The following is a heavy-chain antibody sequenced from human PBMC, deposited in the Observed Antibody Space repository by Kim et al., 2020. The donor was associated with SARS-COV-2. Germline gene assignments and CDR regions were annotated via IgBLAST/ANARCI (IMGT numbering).Heavy chain of an antibody. V-gene: IGHV4-34*01. CDR3: ARGRGGITMIVVVITAAEYYFDS. J-gene: IGHJ4*02. D-gene: IGHD3-22*01. Sequence: IGQTRNPNYHPSLKTRVTISADTSKNQFSLKLSSVTAADTAVYYCARGRGGITMIVVVITAAEYYFDSGGQGTPVTVTS. CDR2: IGQTRNP.